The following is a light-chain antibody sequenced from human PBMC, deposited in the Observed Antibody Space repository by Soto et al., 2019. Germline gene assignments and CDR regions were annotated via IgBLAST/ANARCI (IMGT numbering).Light chain of an antibody. CDR2: GAS. CDR3: QQYGSSPVT. Sequence: EIVLTQSPGTLSLSPGERATLSCRASQSVSSSYLAWYQQKPGQAPRLLIYGASSRATGIPDRFSGSGSGRDFTLTISRLEPEDFAVYYCQQYGSSPVTYGQGTRLEIK. J-gene: IGKJ5*01. CDR1: QSVSSSY. V-gene: IGKV3-20*01.